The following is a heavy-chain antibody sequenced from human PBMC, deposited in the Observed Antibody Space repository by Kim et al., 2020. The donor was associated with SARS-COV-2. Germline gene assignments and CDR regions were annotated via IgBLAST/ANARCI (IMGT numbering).Heavy chain of an antibody. J-gene: IGHJ2*01. V-gene: IGHV4-39*01. Sequence: SETLSLTCTVSGGSISSSSYYWGWIRQPPGKGLEWIGSIYYSGSTYYNPSLKSRVTISVDTSKNQFSLKLSSVTAADTAVYYCARHRTPGVRRPWYFDLWGRGTLVTVSS. CDR2: IYYSGST. CDR1: GGSISSSSYY. CDR3: ARHRTPGVRRPWYFDL. D-gene: IGHD7-27*01.